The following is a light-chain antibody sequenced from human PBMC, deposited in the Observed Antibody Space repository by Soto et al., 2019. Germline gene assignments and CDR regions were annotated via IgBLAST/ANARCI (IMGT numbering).Light chain of an antibody. J-gene: IGKJ2*01. V-gene: IGKV1-39*01. CDR1: RSIGNY. CDR2: LTS. CDR3: QQSYSTPYS. Sequence: DIQMTQSPSYLSASVGDRVTITCRASRSIGNYLNWYQQKPESAPKLLIYLTSSLQSGVPSRFSGSGSGTDFTLTISSLQPEDFATYYCQQSYSTPYSFGQGTKLEIK.